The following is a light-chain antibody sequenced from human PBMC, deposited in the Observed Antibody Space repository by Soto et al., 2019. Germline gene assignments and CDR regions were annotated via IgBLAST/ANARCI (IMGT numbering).Light chain of an antibody. V-gene: IGLV1-40*01. CDR1: SSNIGAGYD. J-gene: IGLJ1*01. CDR2: GNS. Sequence: QSVLTQPPSVSGAPGQRATISRTGSSSNIGAGYDVHWYQQLPGTAPKLLSYGNSNRPSGVPDRFSGSKSGTSASLAITGLQAEDEADYYCQSYDSSLSGFYVFGTGTKLTVL. CDR3: QSYDSSLSGFYV.